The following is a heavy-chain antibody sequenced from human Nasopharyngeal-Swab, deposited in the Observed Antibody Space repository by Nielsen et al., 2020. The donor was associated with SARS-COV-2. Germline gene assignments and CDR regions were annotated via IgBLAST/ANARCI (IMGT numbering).Heavy chain of an antibody. J-gene: IGHJ4*02. Sequence: SLKISCAASGFTFDDYAMHWVRQAPGKGLEWVSGISRNSGSIGYADSVKGRFTISRDNAKNSLYLQMNSLRAEDTALYYCAKGDGLGATTASFDYWGQGTLVTVSS. CDR1: GFTFDDYA. D-gene: IGHD5-24*01. V-gene: IGHV3-9*01. CDR3: AKGDGLGATTASFDY. CDR2: ISRNSGSI.